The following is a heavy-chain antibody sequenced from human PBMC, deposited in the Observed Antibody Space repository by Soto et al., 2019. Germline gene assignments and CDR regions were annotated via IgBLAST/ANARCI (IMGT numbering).Heavy chain of an antibody. CDR2: ISGSGGST. V-gene: IGHV3-23*01. D-gene: IGHD3-10*01. CDR1: GFTFSSYA. CDR3: AKAGRSYYYYMDV. J-gene: IGHJ6*03. Sequence: GGSLRLSCAASGFTFSSYAMSWVRQAPGKGLEWVSAISGSGGSTYYADSVKGRFTISRDNSKNTLYLQMNSLRAEDTAVYYWAKAGRSYYYYMDVWGKGTTVTVSS.